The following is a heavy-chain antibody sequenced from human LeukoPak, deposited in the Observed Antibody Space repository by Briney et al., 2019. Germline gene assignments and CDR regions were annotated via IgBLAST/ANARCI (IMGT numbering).Heavy chain of an antibody. CDR1: VYIFTGYY. CDR2: INLKSGGT. D-gene: IGHD1/OR15-1a*01. Sequence: ASVKVSCKSSVYIFTGYYMHWVRQAPGQGLEWMGWINLKSGGTKYSQKFQGRVTMTRDTSISTAYMELDRLTSDDTAVYYCARRPAVGTRWFDPWGQGTLVTVSS. CDR3: ARRPAVGTRWFDP. J-gene: IGHJ5*02. V-gene: IGHV1-2*02.